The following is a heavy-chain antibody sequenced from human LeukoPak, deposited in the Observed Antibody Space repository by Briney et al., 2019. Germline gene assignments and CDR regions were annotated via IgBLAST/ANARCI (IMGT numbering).Heavy chain of an antibody. V-gene: IGHV4-38-2*02. CDR2: IYHSGST. Sequence: SETLSLICTVSGYSISNGYYWGWIRQPPGKGLEWIGSIYHSGSTYYNPSLKSRVTISVDTSKNQFSLKLSSVTAAETAVYYCARLANCGGDCYLNWFDPWGQGTLVTVSS. CDR3: ARLANCGGDCYLNWFDP. J-gene: IGHJ5*02. CDR1: GYSISNGYY. D-gene: IGHD2-21*02.